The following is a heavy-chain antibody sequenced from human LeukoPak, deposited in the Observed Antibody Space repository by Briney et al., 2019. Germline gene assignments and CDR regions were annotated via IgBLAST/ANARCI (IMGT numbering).Heavy chain of an antibody. CDR1: GFPVSSKY. D-gene: IGHD2-15*01. J-gene: IGHJ4*02. CDR3: ARGPVVAATPLLDY. V-gene: IGHV3-66*01. CDR2: IYSGGST. Sequence: PGGSLGPPCAASGFPVSSKYMGWVPPAPGKGLGWVSVIYSGGSTYYADSVKGRFTISRDNSKNTLYLQMNSLRAEDTAVYYCARGPVVAATPLLDYWGQGTLVTVSS.